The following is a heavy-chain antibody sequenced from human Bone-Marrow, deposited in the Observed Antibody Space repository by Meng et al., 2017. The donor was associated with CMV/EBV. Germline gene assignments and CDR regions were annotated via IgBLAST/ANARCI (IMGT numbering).Heavy chain of an antibody. J-gene: IGHJ6*02. CDR3: ARGGRCGTTSCYYYYGMDV. CDR2: IYYSGGT. V-gene: IGHV4-31*11. D-gene: IGHD2-2*01. Sequence: SETLSLTCAVSGGSISSSNWWSWVRQHPGKGLEWIGYIYYSGGTYYNPSLKSRVTISVDTSQRQFSLKLTSVTAADTAVYYCARGGRCGTTSCYYYYGMDVWGQGATVTVSS. CDR1: GGSISSSNW.